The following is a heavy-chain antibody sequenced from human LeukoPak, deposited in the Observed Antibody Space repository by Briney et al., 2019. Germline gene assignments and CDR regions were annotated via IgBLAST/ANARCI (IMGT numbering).Heavy chain of an antibody. CDR2: IFPSAGNT. D-gene: IGHD3-16*01. CDR3: VREFSGGYFDY. V-gene: IGHV1-46*01. J-gene: IGHJ4*02. Sequence: ASVKVSCKASGYTFTRYYLHWVRQAPGQGLEWMGIIFPSAGNTNYAQKFQGRVTMTRDMSTSTVYMELGSLTSEDTAVYYCVREFSGGYFDYWGQGTLVTVSS. CDR1: GYTFTRYY.